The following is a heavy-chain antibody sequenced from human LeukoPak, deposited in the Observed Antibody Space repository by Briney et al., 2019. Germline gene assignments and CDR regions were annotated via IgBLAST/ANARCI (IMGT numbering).Heavy chain of an antibody. V-gene: IGHV3-7*01. CDR3: ARDPPLAVAGPTEGANY. D-gene: IGHD6-19*01. CDR1: GFTISSYW. Sequence: PGGSLRLSCAASGFTISSYWMSWVRQAAGKGLEWVANIKQDGSEKYYVDSVKGRFTISRDNAKNSLYLQMNSLRAEDAAVYYCARDPPLAVAGPTEGANYWGQGTLVTVSS. J-gene: IGHJ4*02. CDR2: IKQDGSEK.